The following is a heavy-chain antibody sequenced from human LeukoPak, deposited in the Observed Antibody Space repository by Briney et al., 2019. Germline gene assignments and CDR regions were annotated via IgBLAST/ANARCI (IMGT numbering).Heavy chain of an antibody. J-gene: IGHJ4*02. D-gene: IGHD6-13*01. Sequence: GGSLRLSCAASGFTFSSYNMNWVRQAPGKGLEWVSSISSSSSYIYYADSMKGRFTISRDNAKNSLYLQMNSLRAEDTAVYYCARASSSWYYFDYWGQGTLVTVSS. CDR1: GFTFSSYN. V-gene: IGHV3-21*01. CDR3: ARASSSWYYFDY. CDR2: ISSSSSYI.